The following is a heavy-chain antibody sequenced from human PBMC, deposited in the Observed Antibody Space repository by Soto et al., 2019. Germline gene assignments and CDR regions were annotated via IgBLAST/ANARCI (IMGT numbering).Heavy chain of an antibody. D-gene: IGHD5-12*01. J-gene: IGHJ4*02. Sequence: QVQLVQSGAEVKKPGSSVKVSCESSGGTFSNDIITWVRQAPGQGLEWMGRIVLLLNIANFAQKFQGRVKITADKSPSTAYMELNSPTSADAAAYHSVKNSPLGSTFSGYDGIDSWGQAALVT. CDR2: IVLLLNIA. CDR1: GGTFSNDI. CDR3: VKNSPLGSTFSGYDGIDS. V-gene: IGHV1-69*02.